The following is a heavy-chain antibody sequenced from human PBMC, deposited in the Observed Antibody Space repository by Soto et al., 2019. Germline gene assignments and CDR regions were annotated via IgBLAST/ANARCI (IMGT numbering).Heavy chain of an antibody. J-gene: IGHJ3*02. D-gene: IGHD3-10*01. CDR2: INHSGST. Sequence: KTSETLSLTCAVYGGSFSGYYLSWIRQPPGKGLEWIGEINHSGSTNYNPSLKSRVTISVDTSKNQFSLKLSSVTAADTAVYYCAREYGSGSYVRACDIWGQGTMAT. CDR3: AREYGSGSYVRACDI. V-gene: IGHV4-34*01. CDR1: GGSFSGYY.